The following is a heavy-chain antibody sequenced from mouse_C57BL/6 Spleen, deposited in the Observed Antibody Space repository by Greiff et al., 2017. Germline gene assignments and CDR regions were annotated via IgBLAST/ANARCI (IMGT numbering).Heavy chain of an antibody. J-gene: IGHJ2*01. Sequence: VQLQQPGAELVMPGASVKLSCKASGYTFTSYWMHWVKQRPGQGLEWIGEIDPSDSYTNYNQKFKGKSTLTVDKSSSTAYMQLSSLKSEDSAVYYSTRRRVYDYDGFDYWGQGTTLTVSS. D-gene: IGHD2-4*01. CDR2: IDPSDSYT. CDR3: TRRRVYDYDGFDY. V-gene: IGHV1-69*01. CDR1: GYTFTSYW.